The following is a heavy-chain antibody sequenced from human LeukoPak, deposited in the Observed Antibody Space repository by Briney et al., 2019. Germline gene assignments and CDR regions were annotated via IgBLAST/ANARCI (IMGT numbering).Heavy chain of an antibody. CDR2: ISSSSSYI. V-gene: IGHV3-21*04. Sequence: KPGGSLRLSSAASGFTFSSYSMNWVRQAPGKGLEWVSSISSSSSYIYYADSVKGRFTISRDNSKNTLYLQMSSLRAEDTAVYYCASYYFDYWGQGTLVTVSS. J-gene: IGHJ4*02. CDR1: GFTFSSYS. CDR3: ASYYFDY.